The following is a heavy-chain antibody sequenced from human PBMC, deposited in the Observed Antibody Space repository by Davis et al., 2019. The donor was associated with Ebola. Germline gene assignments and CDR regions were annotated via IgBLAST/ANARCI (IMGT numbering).Heavy chain of an antibody. Sequence: GGSLRLSCAASGFTFSSYWMSWVRQAPGKGLEWVANIKQDGSEKYYVDSVKGRFTISRDNAKNSLYLQMNSLRAEDTAVYYCATDQRWNYAGGYYYYGMDVWGQGTTVTVSS. CDR2: IKQDGSEK. CDR3: ATDQRWNYAGGYYYYGMDV. V-gene: IGHV3-7*03. CDR1: GFTFSSYW. J-gene: IGHJ6*02. D-gene: IGHD1-7*01.